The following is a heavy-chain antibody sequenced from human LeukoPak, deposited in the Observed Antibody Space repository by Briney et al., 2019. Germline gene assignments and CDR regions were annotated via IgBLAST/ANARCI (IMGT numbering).Heavy chain of an antibody. CDR3: ARQSGYSSGWYGFGNWFDP. Sequence: SETLSLTCTVSGGSISSGGYYWSWIRQPPGKGLEWIGSIYYSGSTYYNPSLKSRVTISVDTSKNQFSLKLSSVTAADTAVYYCARQSGYSSGWYGFGNWFDPWGQGTLVTVSS. D-gene: IGHD6-19*01. V-gene: IGHV4-39*01. J-gene: IGHJ5*02. CDR2: IYYSGST. CDR1: GGSISSGGYY.